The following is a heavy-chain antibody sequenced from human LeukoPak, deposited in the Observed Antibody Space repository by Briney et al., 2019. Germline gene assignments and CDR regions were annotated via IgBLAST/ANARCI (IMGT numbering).Heavy chain of an antibody. CDR3: ARDWVYKIDY. J-gene: IGHJ4*02. D-gene: IGHD5-24*01. V-gene: IGHV3-74*01. Sequence: GGSLRLSCETAGFTFSSYVMHWVRRTPGKGLVWVSRISHDGFISYADSAKGRFTISRDNAKNTLILQMNSLRAEDTAVYYCARDWVYKIDYWGRGTLVTVSS. CDR2: ISHDGFI. CDR1: GFTFSSYV.